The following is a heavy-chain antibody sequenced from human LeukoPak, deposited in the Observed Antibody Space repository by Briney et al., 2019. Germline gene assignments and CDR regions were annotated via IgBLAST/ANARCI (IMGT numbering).Heavy chain of an antibody. CDR2: VNDNGATI. V-gene: IGHV3-23*01. D-gene: IGHD4-23*01. CDR3: AKDLNGGNSWGY. Sequence: PGGFLRLSCAASGFIFNNFAMSWVREAPGKGLEWVSGVNDNGATINYADSVKGRFTISRDNSKNTLYLQMNSLRAEDTALYYCAKDLNGGNSWGYWGQGTLVTVSS. CDR1: GFIFNNFA. J-gene: IGHJ4*02.